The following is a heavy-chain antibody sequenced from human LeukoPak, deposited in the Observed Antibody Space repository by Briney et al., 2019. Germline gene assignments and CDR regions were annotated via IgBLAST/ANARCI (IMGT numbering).Heavy chain of an antibody. CDR2: ISAYNGNT. CDR3: ARDITMVRGVRTSNWFDP. D-gene: IGHD3-10*01. J-gene: IGHJ5*02. Sequence: ASAKVSCKASGYTFTSYGISWVRQAPGQGLEWMGWISAYNGNTNYAQKFQGRVTMTRDTSISTAYMELSRLRSDDTAVYYCARDITMVRGVRTSNWFDPWGQGTLVTVSS. CDR1: GYTFTSYG. V-gene: IGHV1-18*01.